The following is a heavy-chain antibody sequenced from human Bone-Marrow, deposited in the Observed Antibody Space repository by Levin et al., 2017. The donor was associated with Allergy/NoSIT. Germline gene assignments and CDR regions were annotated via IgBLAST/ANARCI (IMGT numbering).Heavy chain of an antibody. Sequence: LSLTCAVSGFTFSSFGMHWVRQAPGKGPEWVAFISFYGGKKHHVDSVKGRFFITRDNSKRRMFLQMNNLRTGDTAVYFCVKDRNFETDWGQGTLVGVSS. J-gene: IGHJ4*02. CDR1: GFTFSSFG. CDR2: ISFYGGKK. D-gene: IGHD2-21*02. CDR3: VKDRNFETD. V-gene: IGHV3-30*18.